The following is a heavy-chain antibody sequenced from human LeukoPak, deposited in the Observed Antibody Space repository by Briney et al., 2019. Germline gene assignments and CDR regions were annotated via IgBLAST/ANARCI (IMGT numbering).Heavy chain of an antibody. D-gene: IGHD6-13*01. CDR2: ISAYNGNT. J-gene: IGHJ4*02. Sequence: GDSVKVSCKASGYTFNSYGISWVRQAPGQGLEWMGWISAYNGNTNYAQKLQGRVTLTTDTSTSTAYMELRSLRSDDTALYYCARNAKHSSQDYWGQGTLVTVSS. CDR3: ARNAKHSSQDY. V-gene: IGHV1-18*01. CDR1: GYTFNSYG.